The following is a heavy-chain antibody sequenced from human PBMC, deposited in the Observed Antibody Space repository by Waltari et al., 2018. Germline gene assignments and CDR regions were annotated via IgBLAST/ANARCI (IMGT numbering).Heavy chain of an antibody. V-gene: IGHV5-51*01. D-gene: IGHD1-1*01. CDR1: GYSFGSFY. CDR3: ARLRQPASYYYGMDV. J-gene: IGHJ6*02. Sequence: EVQLVQSGAEVKKSGESLKISCKSSGYSFGSFYIAWARQMPGKGLEWMGIIYPGDSDTRYSPSFQGQVTISVDRSINTAYLQWGSLKATDTAMYYCARLRQPASYYYGMDVWGQGTTITVSS. CDR2: IYPGDSDT.